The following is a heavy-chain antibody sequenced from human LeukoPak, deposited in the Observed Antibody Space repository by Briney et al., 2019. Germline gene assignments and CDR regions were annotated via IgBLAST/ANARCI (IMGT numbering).Heavy chain of an antibody. CDR3: ARGRDYYGSGSYYTS. CDR1: GGSISSGGYS. CDR2: IYHSGST. Sequence: PSETLSLTCAVSGGSISSGGYSWSWIRQPPGKGLEWIGYIYHSGSTYYNPSLKSRVTISVDRSKNQFSLKLSSVTAADTAVYYCARGRDYYGSGSYYTSWGQGTLVTVSS. D-gene: IGHD3-10*01. V-gene: IGHV4-30-2*01. J-gene: IGHJ5*02.